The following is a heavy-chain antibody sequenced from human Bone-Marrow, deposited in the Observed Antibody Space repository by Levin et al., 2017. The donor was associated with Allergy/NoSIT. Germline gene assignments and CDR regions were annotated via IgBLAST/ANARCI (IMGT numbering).Heavy chain of an antibody. Sequence: GGSLKISCGASGFTFSSHWMHWVRQAPGKGLVWVSRINESGTDAMYADSVKGRFTISRDNAKNPGSWQMSSLRDEDPAVYYRGRDVRLWRLDAWGQGIAVTVSS. J-gene: IGHJ5*02. CDR3: GRDVRLWRLDA. V-gene: IGHV3-74*03. CDR1: GFTFSSHW. CDR2: INESGTDA. D-gene: IGHD2-21*01.